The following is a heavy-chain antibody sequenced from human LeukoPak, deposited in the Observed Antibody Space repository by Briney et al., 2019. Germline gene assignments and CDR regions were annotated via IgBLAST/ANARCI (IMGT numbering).Heavy chain of an antibody. D-gene: IGHD6-19*01. CDR3: SPSGSGWYIADY. CDR1: GFNFGGSS. J-gene: IGHJ4*02. V-gene: IGHV3-73*01. Sequence: PGGSPRLSCAASGFNFGGSSMHWVRQAAGKGLEWVGRITAKVYNYATTYAASVKGRFTFSRDESKNTAYLQMNSLKIEDTAVYYCSPSGSGWYIADYWGQGTLVTVSS. CDR2: ITAKVYNYAT.